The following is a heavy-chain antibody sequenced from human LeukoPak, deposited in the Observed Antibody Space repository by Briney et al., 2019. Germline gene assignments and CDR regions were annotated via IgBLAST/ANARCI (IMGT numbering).Heavy chain of an antibody. CDR2: IKQDGSEK. D-gene: IGHD6-13*01. Sequence: PGGSLRLSCAASGFTFSIYWMSWVRQAPGKGLEWVANIKQDGSEKYYVDSVKGRFTISRDNAKNSLYLQMNSLRAEDTAAYYCASGIAAAHYLNPIFDYWGQGTLVTVSS. J-gene: IGHJ4*02. V-gene: IGHV3-7*01. CDR1: GFTFSIYW. CDR3: ASGIAAAHYLNPIFDY.